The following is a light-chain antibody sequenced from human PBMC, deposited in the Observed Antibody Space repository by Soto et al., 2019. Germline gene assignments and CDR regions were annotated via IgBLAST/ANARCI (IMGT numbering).Light chain of an antibody. J-gene: IGLJ1*01. CDR2: EVS. V-gene: IGLV2-8*01. CDR3: SSYAGSNNPPIWD. Sequence: QSALTQPPSASGSPGQSVTISCTGTSSDVGGYNYVSWYQQHPGKAPKLMIYEVSKRPSGVPDRFSGSKSGNTASLTVSGLQAEDEADYYCSSYAGSNNPPIWDFGTGTKLTVL. CDR1: SSDVGGYNY.